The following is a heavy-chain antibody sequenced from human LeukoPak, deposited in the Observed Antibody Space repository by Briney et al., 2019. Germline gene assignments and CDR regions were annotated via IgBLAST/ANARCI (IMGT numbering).Heavy chain of an antibody. V-gene: IGHV4-30-4*08. Sequence: PSETLSLTCTVSGGSISSYYWTWIRQPPGKGLEWIGYIYYSGSAYYNPSLKSRVTISVDTSKNHFSLNLSSVTAADTAVYYCARVDLYSSTWRASNWFDPWGQGTLVTVSS. J-gene: IGHJ5*02. CDR2: IYYSGSA. CDR1: GGSISSYY. CDR3: ARVDLYSSTWRASNWFDP. D-gene: IGHD6-13*01.